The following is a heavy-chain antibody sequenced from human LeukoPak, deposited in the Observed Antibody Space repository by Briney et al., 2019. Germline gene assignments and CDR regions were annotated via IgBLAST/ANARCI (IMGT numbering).Heavy chain of an antibody. CDR2: IYYSGNT. V-gene: IGHV4-31*03. Sequence: PSETLSLTCTVSGGSVSSGDYYWSWIRQLPGKGLEWIGYIYYSGNTYYNPSLKSRPTISVDTSKNQFSLKLSSVTAADTAVYYCARRRGNTSGFQGYYFDYWGQGTLVTVSS. CDR3: ARRRGNTSGFQGYYFDY. D-gene: IGHD6-19*01. J-gene: IGHJ4*02. CDR1: GGSVSSGDYY.